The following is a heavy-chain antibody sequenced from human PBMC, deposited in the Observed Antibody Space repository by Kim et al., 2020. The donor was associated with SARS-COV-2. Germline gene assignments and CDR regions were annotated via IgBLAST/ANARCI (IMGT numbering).Heavy chain of an antibody. Sequence: GESLKISCQGSGYTFTNYWIGWVRQMPGKGLEWVGVLYPGDSETRYSPSLQGQVTISADRSISIAYLQWPSLKASDTAMYYCARGSSAARNFDYWGQGTLVTVSS. D-gene: IGHD6-19*01. CDR3: ARGSSAARNFDY. CDR2: LYPGDSET. CDR1: GYTFTNYW. V-gene: IGHV5-51*01. J-gene: IGHJ4*02.